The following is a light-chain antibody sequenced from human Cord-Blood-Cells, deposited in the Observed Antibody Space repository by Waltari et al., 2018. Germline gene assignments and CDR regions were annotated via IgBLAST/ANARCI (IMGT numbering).Light chain of an antibody. V-gene: IGLV1-47*01. Sequence: QSVLTQPPSASGTPGQRVTISCSGSRSNTVSNYVYWYQQLPGTAPKLLIYRNNQRPSGVPHRLSGSKACTSASLAISGRRSEDEADYYCAAWDDSLSGVVFGGGTKLTVL. J-gene: IGLJ2*01. CDR1: RSNTVSNY. CDR3: AAWDDSLSGVV. CDR2: RNN.